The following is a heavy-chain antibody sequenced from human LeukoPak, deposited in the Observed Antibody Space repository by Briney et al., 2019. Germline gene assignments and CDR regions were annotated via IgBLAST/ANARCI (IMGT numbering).Heavy chain of an antibody. V-gene: IGHV4-39*01. CDR2: MYYSGTT. D-gene: IGHD3-10*01. CDR1: GGSISSSSYY. J-gene: IGHJ6*02. Sequence: NSSETLSLTCTVSGGSISSSSYYWGWIRQPPGKGLEWIGSMYYSGTTYYNPSLKSRVTVSVDTSKNQFSLKLSSVTAADTAVYYCARNNYYVSGDYHNVPSSVTYYYYGMDVWGQGTTVTVSS. CDR3: ARNNYYVSGDYHNVPSSVTYYYYGMDV.